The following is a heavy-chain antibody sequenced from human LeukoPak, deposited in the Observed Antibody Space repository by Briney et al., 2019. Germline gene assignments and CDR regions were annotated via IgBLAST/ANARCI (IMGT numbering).Heavy chain of an antibody. CDR1: GYTFTSYG. V-gene: IGHV1-8*02. CDR3: ARGASDYYYYYYYMDV. Sequence: ASVKVSCKASGYTFTSYGISWVRQATGQGLEWMGWMNPNSGNTGYAQKFQGRVTMTRNTSISTAYMELSSLRSEDTAVYYCARGASDYYYYYYYMDVWGKGTTVTISS. CDR2: MNPNSGNT. J-gene: IGHJ6*03.